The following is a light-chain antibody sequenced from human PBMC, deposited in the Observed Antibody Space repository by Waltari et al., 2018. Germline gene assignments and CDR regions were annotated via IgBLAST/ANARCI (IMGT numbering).Light chain of an antibody. CDR3: QQYGSSPT. Sequence: EIVLTQSPGTVSLSPGERATLSCRASQRVTNNYLALYQQKPGLPPRLLMYGASTRASGIPDRFSGSGSGTDFTLTISRLEPEDFAVYYCQQYGSSPTFGQGTRLEIK. J-gene: IGKJ5*01. CDR1: QRVTNNY. CDR2: GAS. V-gene: IGKV3-20*01.